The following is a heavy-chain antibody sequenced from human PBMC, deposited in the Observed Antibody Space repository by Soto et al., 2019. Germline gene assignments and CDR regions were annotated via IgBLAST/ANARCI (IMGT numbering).Heavy chain of an antibody. Sequence: GGSLRLSCAASGFTFNNYGMHWVRQAPGKGLEWVSVIWYDGSHESYAYSVKVRFTISRDNSKNTLYLQMNSLRAEDTAVYYCARDRYSYDSRAYQGVDWYFDXWGRGTLVTVSX. CDR3: ARDRYSYDSRAYQGVDWYFDX. CDR1: GFTFNNYG. D-gene: IGHD3-22*01. J-gene: IGHJ2*01. CDR2: IWYDGSHE. V-gene: IGHV3-33*01.